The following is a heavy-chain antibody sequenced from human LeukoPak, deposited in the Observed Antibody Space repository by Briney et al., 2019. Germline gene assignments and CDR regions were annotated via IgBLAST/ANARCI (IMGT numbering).Heavy chain of an antibody. CDR2: IGISDVDR. V-gene: IGHV3-23*01. Sequence: GGSLRLSCAASGFTISSQAMSWVRQAPGKGLECVSTIGISDVDRHYADSVKGRFTISRDNSKNTLYLQMHSLRAEDTAVYYCAKDNYDYGDYDGGDYWGQGTLVTVSS. D-gene: IGHD4-17*01. CDR1: GFTISSQA. J-gene: IGHJ4*02. CDR3: AKDNYDYGDYDGGDY.